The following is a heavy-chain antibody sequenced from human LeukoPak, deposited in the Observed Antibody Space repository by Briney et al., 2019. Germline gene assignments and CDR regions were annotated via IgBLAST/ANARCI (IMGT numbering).Heavy chain of an antibody. V-gene: IGHV4-4*02. CDR1: GGSISSSNW. J-gene: IGHJ4*02. D-gene: IGHD5-24*01. CDR2: IYHSGST. CDR3: ARESGMATIGYYFDY. Sequence: PSGTLSLTCAVSGGSISSSNWWSWVRQPPGKGLEWIGEIYHSGSTNYNPSLKSRVTISVDKSKNQFSLKLSSVTAADTAVYYCARESGMATIGYYFDYWGQGTLVTVSS.